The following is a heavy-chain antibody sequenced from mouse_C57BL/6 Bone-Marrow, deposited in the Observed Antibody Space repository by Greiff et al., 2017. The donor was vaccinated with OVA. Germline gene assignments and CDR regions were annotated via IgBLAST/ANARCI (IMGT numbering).Heavy chain of an antibody. CDR3: ARSLLLLHYAMDY. D-gene: IGHD1-1*01. CDR1: GYTFTSYG. V-gene: IGHV1-81*01. Sequence: LVESGAELARPGASVKLSCKASGYTFTSYGISWVKQRTGQGLEWIGEIYPRSGNTYYNEKFKGKATLTADKSSSTAYMELRSLTSEDSAVYFCARSLLLLHYAMDYWGQGTSVTVSS. J-gene: IGHJ4*01. CDR2: IYPRSGNT.